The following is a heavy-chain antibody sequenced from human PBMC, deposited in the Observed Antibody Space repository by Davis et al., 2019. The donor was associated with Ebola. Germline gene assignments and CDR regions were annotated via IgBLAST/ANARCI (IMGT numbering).Heavy chain of an antibody. D-gene: IGHD3-3*01. Sequence: SVKGRFTISRDISKNTLFLQMNSLRAEDTAVYYCAKELVTIFGWFDPWGQGTLVTVSS. CDR3: AKELVTIFGWFDP. J-gene: IGHJ5*02. V-gene: IGHV3-23*01.